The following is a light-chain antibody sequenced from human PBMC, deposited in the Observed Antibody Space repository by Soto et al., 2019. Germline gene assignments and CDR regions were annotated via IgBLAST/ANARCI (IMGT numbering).Light chain of an antibody. CDR3: QQYKSPPWT. Sequence: DIQMTQSPPTLSASVGDRVTISCRASESITNWLAWYQHKPGKAPKLLIYKASSLESGVPSRFSGSGSGTEFTLTISSLQPDDFATYYCQQYKSPPWTIGQGTKVEIK. V-gene: IGKV1-5*03. CDR1: ESITNW. CDR2: KAS. J-gene: IGKJ1*01.